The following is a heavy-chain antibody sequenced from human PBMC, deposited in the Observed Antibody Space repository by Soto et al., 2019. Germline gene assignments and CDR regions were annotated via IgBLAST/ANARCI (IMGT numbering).Heavy chain of an antibody. Sequence: SETLSLTCTVSGGSISSSSYYWGWIRQPPGKGLEWIGSIYYSGSTYYNPSLKSRVTISVDTSKNQFSLKLSSVTAADTAVYYCARALAVPAAGYDYFDYWGQGTLVTVSS. V-gene: IGHV4-39*01. CDR3: ARALAVPAAGYDYFDY. J-gene: IGHJ4*02. CDR1: GGSISSSSYY. CDR2: IYYSGST. D-gene: IGHD2-2*01.